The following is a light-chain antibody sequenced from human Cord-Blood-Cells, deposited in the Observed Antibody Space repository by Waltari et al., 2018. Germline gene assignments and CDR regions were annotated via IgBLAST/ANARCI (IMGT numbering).Light chain of an antibody. CDR2: GAS. CDR1: HSVSNN. J-gene: IGKJ3*01. CDR3: QQYNNWLT. V-gene: IGKV3-15*01. Sequence: EIVMTQSPATLSVSPGDRATLSCRASHSVSNNLAWYQQKPGQAPRLLIYGASTRATGIPARFSGSGAGTEFTLTISNLRSEDFAVYYGQQYNNWLTFGPETKVDIK.